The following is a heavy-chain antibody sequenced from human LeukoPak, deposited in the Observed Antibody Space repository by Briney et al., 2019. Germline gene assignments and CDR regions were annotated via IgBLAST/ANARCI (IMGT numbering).Heavy chain of an antibody. Sequence: PSETLSLTCAVYGGSFSGYYWSWIRQPPGKGLEWIGEINHSGSPNYNPFLKSRVTISVDTSKNQFSLKLSSVTAADTAVYYCARGRISYDILTGYLGFKWFDPWGREPWSPSPQ. V-gene: IGHV4-34*01. CDR2: INHSGSP. D-gene: IGHD3-9*01. CDR3: ARGRISYDILTGYLGFKWFDP. CDR1: GGSFSGYY. J-gene: IGHJ5*02.